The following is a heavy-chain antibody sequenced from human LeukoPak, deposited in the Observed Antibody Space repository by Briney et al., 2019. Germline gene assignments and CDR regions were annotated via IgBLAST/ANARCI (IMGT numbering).Heavy chain of an antibody. Sequence: PGGSLRLSCAASGFAFSSYIMTWVRQAPGKWLEWVSSVSGNSGNTFHADSVRGRFTISRDNSKDKLHQQLNRLRAKLTADYYSAKEAPRCRSTSSSQENWGQGTLVTVSS. CDR3: AKEAPRCRSTSSSQEN. CDR1: GFAFSSYI. J-gene: IGHJ4*02. D-gene: IGHD2-2*01. V-gene: IGHV3-23*01. CDR2: VSGNSGNT.